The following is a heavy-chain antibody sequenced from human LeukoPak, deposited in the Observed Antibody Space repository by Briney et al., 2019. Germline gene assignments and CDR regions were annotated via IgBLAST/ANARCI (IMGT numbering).Heavy chain of an antibody. CDR2: ISSSGSTI. Sequence: GGSLRLSCAVSGFTFSDYYMSWIRQAPGKGREWVSYISSSGSTIYYADSVKGGFTISRDNAKNSLYLEMNSLRAEDTAVYYCARVGVLRYFGTFDYWGQGTLVTVSS. V-gene: IGHV3-11*01. CDR1: GFTFSDYY. CDR3: ARVGVLRYFGTFDY. J-gene: IGHJ4*02. D-gene: IGHD3-9*01.